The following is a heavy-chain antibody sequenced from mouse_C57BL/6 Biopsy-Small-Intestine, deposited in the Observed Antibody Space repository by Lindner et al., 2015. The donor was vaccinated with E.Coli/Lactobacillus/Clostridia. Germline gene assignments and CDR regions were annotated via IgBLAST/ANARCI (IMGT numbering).Heavy chain of an antibody. V-gene: IGHV1-81*01. CDR1: GYTFTSYG. J-gene: IGHJ4*01. CDR2: IYPRSGNT. Sequence: VQLQESGAELARPGASVKLSCKASGYTFTSYGISWVKQRTGQGLEWIGEIYPRSGNTYYNEKFKGKATLTADKSSSTAYMELRSLTSGDSAVYFCARIYYDYDARSFYAMDYWGQGTSVTVSS. CDR3: ARIYYDYDARSFYAMDY. D-gene: IGHD2-4*01.